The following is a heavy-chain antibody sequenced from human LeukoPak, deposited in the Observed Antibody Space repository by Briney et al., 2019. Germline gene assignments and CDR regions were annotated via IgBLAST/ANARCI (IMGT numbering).Heavy chain of an antibody. V-gene: IGHV3-21*01. CDR2: ISRSNTYI. CDR1: GFTFSSYS. CDR3: ARASCSSTSCYEFDY. J-gene: IGHJ4*02. Sequence: GGSLRLSCAASGFTFSSYSMNWVRQAPGRGLEWVSSISRSNTYITYAGSVKGRFTISRDNVKNSLYLQMNSLRAEDTAVYYCARASCSSTSCYEFDYWGQGTLVTVSS. D-gene: IGHD2-2*01.